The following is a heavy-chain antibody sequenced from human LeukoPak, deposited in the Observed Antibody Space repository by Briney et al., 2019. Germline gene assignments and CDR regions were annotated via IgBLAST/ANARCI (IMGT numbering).Heavy chain of an antibody. Sequence: SETLSLTCTVSGGSISSYYWSWIRQPPGKGLEWIGYISYSGTTNYNPSLKSRVTISVDTSKNQFSLKLSSVTAADTAVYYCARHDGYNSDWYRAFDYWGQGTLVTVPS. D-gene: IGHD6-19*01. J-gene: IGHJ4*02. V-gene: IGHV4-59*08. CDR2: ISYSGTT. CDR1: GGSISSYY. CDR3: ARHDGYNSDWYRAFDY.